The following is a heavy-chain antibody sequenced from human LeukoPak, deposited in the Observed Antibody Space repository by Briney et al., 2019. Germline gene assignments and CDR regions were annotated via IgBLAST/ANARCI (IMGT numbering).Heavy chain of an antibody. D-gene: IGHD1-26*01. J-gene: IGHJ6*02. CDR2: ISYDGSNK. V-gene: IGHV3-30*07. Sequence: PGGSLRLSCAASGFTFSSYAMHWVRQAPGKGLEWVAVISYDGSNKYYADSVKGRFTISRDNSKNTLYLQMNSLRAEDTAVYYCAKSPGSYYYYYYMDVWGQGTTVTVSS. CDR1: GFTFSSYA. CDR3: AKSPGSYYYYYYMDV.